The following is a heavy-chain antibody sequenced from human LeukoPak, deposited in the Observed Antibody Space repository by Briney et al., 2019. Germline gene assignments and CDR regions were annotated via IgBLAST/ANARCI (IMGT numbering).Heavy chain of an antibody. J-gene: IGHJ4*02. CDR3: ARHYPTEGVFFDY. CDR1: GGSISSYY. D-gene: IGHD3-16*01. Sequence: SETLSLTYTVSGGSISSYYWSWIRQPPGKGLEWIGYIYYSGSTNYNPSLKSRVTISVDTSKNQFSLKLSSVTAADTAVYYCARHYPTEGVFFDYWGQGTLVTVSS. CDR2: IYYSGST. V-gene: IGHV4-59*08.